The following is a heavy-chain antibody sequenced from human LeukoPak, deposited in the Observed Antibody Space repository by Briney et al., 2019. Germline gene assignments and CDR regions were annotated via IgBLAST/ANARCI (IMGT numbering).Heavy chain of an antibody. V-gene: IGHV3-48*02. CDR3: ARDPYDILTGYLEYYFDY. D-gene: IGHD3-9*01. J-gene: IGHJ4*02. CDR2: ISSSSSTI. CDR1: GFTFSSYS. Sequence: GGSLRLSWAAAGFTFSSYSMTWVRQAPGKGLEWVSYISSSSSTIYYADSVKGRFTISRDNAKNSLYLQMNSLRDEDTAVYYCARDPYDILTGYLEYYFDYWGQGTLVTVSS.